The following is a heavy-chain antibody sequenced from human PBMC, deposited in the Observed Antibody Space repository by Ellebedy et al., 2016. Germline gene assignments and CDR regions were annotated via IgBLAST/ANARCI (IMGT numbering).Heavy chain of an antibody. D-gene: IGHD3-10*01. CDR2: IYNGGNT. CDR1: GGSISSTGYY. CDR3: ATTMVRGVIWYFDL. Sequence: GSLRLSCSVSGGSISSTGYYWGWIRQPPGTGLEWIGSIYNGGNTYYNPSLTSRVTMSLDTSENQLSLELTSVTAADTAVYYCATTMVRGVIWYFDLWGRGTLVTVSS. J-gene: IGHJ2*01. V-gene: IGHV4-39*07.